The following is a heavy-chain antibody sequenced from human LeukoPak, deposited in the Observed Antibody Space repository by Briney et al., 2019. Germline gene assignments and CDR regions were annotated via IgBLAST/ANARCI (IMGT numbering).Heavy chain of an antibody. CDR2: ITRSGSNI. D-gene: IGHD3-3*01. Sequence: GGSLRLSCTGSQLIFSKYGLNWVRQSPGKGLEWISSITRSGSNIDYADSVRGRFTISRDNAKNSLFLHMHSLRVEDTAVYYCARLTIYDDTDYWGQGTLVTVSS. CDR1: QLIFSKYG. CDR3: ARLTIYDDTDY. V-gene: IGHV3-48*03. J-gene: IGHJ4*02.